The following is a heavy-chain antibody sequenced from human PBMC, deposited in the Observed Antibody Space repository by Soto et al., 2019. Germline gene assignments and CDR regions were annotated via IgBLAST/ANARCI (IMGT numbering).Heavy chain of an antibody. J-gene: IGHJ4*02. CDR2: IIPIFGTA. V-gene: IGHV1-69*01. D-gene: IGHD3-22*01. CDR3: ARDGYYYDSSGYYNYFDY. CDR1: GGTFSSYA. Sequence: QVQLVQSGAEVKKPGSSVKVSCKASGGTFSSYAISWVRQAPGQGLEWMGGIIPIFGTANYAQKFQGRVTITADESTSTAYMDLSSLRSEDTAVYYCARDGYYYDSSGYYNYFDYWGQGTLVTVSS.